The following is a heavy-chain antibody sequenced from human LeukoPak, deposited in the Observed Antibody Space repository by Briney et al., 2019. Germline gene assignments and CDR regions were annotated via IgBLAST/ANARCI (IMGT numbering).Heavy chain of an antibody. V-gene: IGHV3-7*01. CDR1: GFTFNSYW. CDR2: IDPDGSEK. J-gene: IGHJ4*02. D-gene: IGHD3-10*01. CDR3: ARIYYFGDNNWRYFDN. Sequence: PGESLRLSCAASGFTFNSYWMSWVRQAPGKGLEWVANIDPDGSEKQYGDSVKGRFTTSRDNAKNSLYLQMNSLRAEDTAIYYCARIYYFGDNNWRYFDNWGQGTLVTVSS.